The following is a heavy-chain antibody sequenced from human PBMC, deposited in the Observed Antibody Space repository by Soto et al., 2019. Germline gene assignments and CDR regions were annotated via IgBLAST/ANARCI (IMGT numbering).Heavy chain of an antibody. CDR1: GFTFDDYT. V-gene: IGHV3-43*01. Sequence: GGSLRLSCAASGFTFDDYTMHWVRQAPGKGLEWVSHINWDGGSTYYADSVKGRFTISRDNSKNSLYLQMNSLRTEDTALYYCAKDGLRATYDFWSGYPCFWGKGTLVTVAS. D-gene: IGHD3-3*01. J-gene: IGHJ4*02. CDR3: AKDGLRATYDFWSGYPCF. CDR2: INWDGGST.